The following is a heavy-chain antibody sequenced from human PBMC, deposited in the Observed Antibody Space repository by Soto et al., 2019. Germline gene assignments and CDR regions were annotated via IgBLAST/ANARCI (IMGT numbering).Heavy chain of an antibody. V-gene: IGHV4-59*12. J-gene: IGHJ4*02. CDR2: IYYSVST. Sequence: TSETLSLTCSVSGGSISSYYWSWIRQPPGKGLEWIGYIYYSVSTNYNPSLKSRVTISVDTSKNQFSLKLSSVTAADTAVYYCARDNWGSLDYWGRGTLVTVSS. CDR1: GGSISSYY. D-gene: IGHD7-27*01. CDR3: ARDNWGSLDY.